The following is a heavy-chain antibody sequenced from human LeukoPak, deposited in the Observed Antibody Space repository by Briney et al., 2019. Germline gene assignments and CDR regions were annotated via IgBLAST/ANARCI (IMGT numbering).Heavy chain of an antibody. V-gene: IGHV4-34*01. Sequence: SETLSLTCTVSGGSISSYYWSWIRQPPGKGLEWIGEINHSGSTNYNPSLKSRVTISVDTSKNQFSLKLSSVTAADTAVYYCARGPPTYYYGSGSYYNGGYDYWGQGTLVTVSS. CDR3: ARGPPTYYYGSGSYYNGGYDY. J-gene: IGHJ4*02. CDR2: INHSGST. D-gene: IGHD3-10*01. CDR1: GGSISSYY.